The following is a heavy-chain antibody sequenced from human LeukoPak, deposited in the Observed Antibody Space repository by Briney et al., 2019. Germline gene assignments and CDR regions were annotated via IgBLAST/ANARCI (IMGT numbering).Heavy chain of an antibody. V-gene: IGHV1-18*01. CDR1: GYTFSSYG. J-gene: IGHJ4*02. CDR2: ISAYNGNT. CDR3: ARVYRFLEWLLMDY. D-gene: IGHD3-3*01. Sequence: ASVKVSCKASGYTFSSYGISWVRQAPGQGIEWMGWISAYNGNTNYAQKLQGRVTMTTDTSTSTAYMELRSLRSDDTAVYYCARVYRFLEWLLMDYWGQGTLVTVSS.